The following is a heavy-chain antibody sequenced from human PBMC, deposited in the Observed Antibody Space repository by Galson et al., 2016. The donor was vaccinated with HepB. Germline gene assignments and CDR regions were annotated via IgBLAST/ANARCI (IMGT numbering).Heavy chain of an antibody. CDR3: VRDGHNNYYFDY. Sequence: SLRLSCVASGFTFSSYSMNWVRQAPGKGLEWVSSINRSSTYTSYADSLKGRFTISRDNAKNSLYLLMNSLRAEDTAVYYCVRDGHNNYYFDYGGQGTLVTVSS. J-gene: IGHJ4*02. D-gene: IGHD5-24*01. V-gene: IGHV3-21*01. CDR2: INRSSTYT. CDR1: GFTFSSYS.